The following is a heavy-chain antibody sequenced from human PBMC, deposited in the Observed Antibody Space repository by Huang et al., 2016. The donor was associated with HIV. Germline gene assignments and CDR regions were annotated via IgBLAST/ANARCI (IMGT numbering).Heavy chain of an antibody. V-gene: IGHV7-4-1*02. Sequence: QVQLVQSGSELKKPGASVKVSCKASGYPFTSYTINWVRQAPGQGLEWMGWINTHTGNPTDAPGFTGRFVFSLYTSVSTAYLQISSLKAEDTAVYYCLIILVRGLIDAVDYWGQGTLVTVSS. CDR2: INTHTGNP. J-gene: IGHJ4*02. CDR3: LIILVRGLIDAVDY. CDR1: GYPFTSYT. D-gene: IGHD3-10*01.